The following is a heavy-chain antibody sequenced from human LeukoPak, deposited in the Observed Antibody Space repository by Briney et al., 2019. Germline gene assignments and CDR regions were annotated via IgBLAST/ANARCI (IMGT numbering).Heavy chain of an antibody. Sequence: GGSLRLSCAASGFTFSSYAMHWVRQAPGKGLEWVEVISYDGSNKYYAVSVKGRFTISRDNSKNTLYLQMNSLRAEDTAVYYCARAPITFRYSYGPYYFDHWGQGTLVTVSS. D-gene: IGHD5-18*01. J-gene: IGHJ4*02. CDR1: GFTFSSYA. V-gene: IGHV3-30-3*01. CDR2: ISYDGSNK. CDR3: ARAPITFRYSYGPYYFDH.